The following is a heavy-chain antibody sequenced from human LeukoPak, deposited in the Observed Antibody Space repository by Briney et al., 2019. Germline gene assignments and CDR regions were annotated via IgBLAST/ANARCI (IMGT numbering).Heavy chain of an antibody. CDR2: IIPIFGAA. D-gene: IGHD3-16*01. CDR1: GGTFSSYA. V-gene: IGHV1-69*13. J-gene: IGHJ4*02. Sequence: HGASVKVSCKASGGTFSSYAISWVRQAPGQGLEWMGGIIPIFGAANYAQKFQGRVTITVDESTSTAYMELSSLRSDDTAVYYCARKALNLGALGYWGQGTLVTVSS. CDR3: ARKALNLGALGY.